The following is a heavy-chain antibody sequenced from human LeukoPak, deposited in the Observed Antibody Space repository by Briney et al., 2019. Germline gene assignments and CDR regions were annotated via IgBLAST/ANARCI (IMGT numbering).Heavy chain of an antibody. D-gene: IGHD3-22*01. CDR2: ISSSGSTI. J-gene: IGHJ3*02. CDR1: GLTFSSYE. Sequence: PGGSLRLSCAASGLTFSSYEMNWVRQAPGKGLEWVSYISSSGSTIHYADSVKGRFTISRDNAKNSLYLQMNSLRAEDTAVYYCARCYYDSSGYYYPGAFDIWGQGTMVTVSS. V-gene: IGHV3-48*03. CDR3: ARCYYDSSGYYYPGAFDI.